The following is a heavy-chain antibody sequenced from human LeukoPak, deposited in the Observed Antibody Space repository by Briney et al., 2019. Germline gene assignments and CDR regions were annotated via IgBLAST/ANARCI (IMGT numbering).Heavy chain of an antibody. CDR2: ISGSGTST. V-gene: IGHV3-23*01. J-gene: IGHJ4*02. CDR3: AKVSLEHVWFGELFPNY. D-gene: IGHD3-10*01. Sequence: QPGGSLRLSCAASGFTFSSYAMSWVRQAPGKGLEWVSTISGSGTSTYFADSVKGRFTISRDNSKNTLYVQMSSLRAEDTAVYYCAKVSLEHVWFGELFPNYWGQGTLVTVSS. CDR1: GFTFSSYA.